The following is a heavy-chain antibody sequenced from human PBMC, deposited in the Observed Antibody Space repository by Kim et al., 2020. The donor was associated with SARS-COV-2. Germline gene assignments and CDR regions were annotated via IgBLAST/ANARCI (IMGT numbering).Heavy chain of an antibody. CDR1: GFTFSSYW. D-gene: IGHD2-21*02. J-gene: IGHJ6*02. CDR2: INSHGTST. CDR3: SRGSTCGGNCYSYDYYGLDV. Sequence: GGSLRLSXAASGFTFSSYWMHWVRQAPGKGLVWVARINSHGTSTSYADSVKGRFTISRDNTRNTLYLQMNGLRVDDTAIYFCSRGSTCGGNCYSYDYYGLDVWGQGSSVTVSS. V-gene: IGHV3-74*01.